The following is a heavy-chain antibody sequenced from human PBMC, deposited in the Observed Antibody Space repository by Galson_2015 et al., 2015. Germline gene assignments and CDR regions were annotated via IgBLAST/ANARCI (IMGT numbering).Heavy chain of an antibody. J-gene: IGHJ5*01. CDR1: GFTFSSYA. D-gene: IGHD3-10*01. CDR2: ISGSGGTT. Sequence: SLRLSCAASGFTFSSYAMGWVRQAPGKGLEWVSGISGSGGTTYYADSVKGRFTISRDNSKNTLYLQMNSLRGKDTAVYYCAKERSWESYSGPGDSWGKGTLVIVSS. CDR3: AKERSWESYSGPGDS. V-gene: IGHV3-23*01.